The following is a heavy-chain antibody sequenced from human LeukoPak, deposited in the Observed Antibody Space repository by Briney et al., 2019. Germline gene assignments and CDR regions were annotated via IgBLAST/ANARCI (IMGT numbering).Heavy chain of an antibody. V-gene: IGHV1-18*01. CDR3: AREEVASSFDY. CDR2: ISTDNGKT. CDR1: GYMFTSYA. Sequence: ASVKVSCKASGYMFTSYAFSWVRQAPGQGLEWMGWISTDNGKTDYAQRLQGRVTMTTDASTTTAYMELRRLRSDDTAVYYCAREEVASSFDYWGQGTLVTVSS. J-gene: IGHJ4*02. D-gene: IGHD5-12*01.